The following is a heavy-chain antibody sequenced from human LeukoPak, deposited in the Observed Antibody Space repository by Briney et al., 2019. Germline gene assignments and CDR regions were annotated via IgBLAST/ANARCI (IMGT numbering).Heavy chain of an antibody. V-gene: IGHV3-66*01. J-gene: IGHJ6*02. CDR2: VYPGGFT. Sequence: PGGSLRLSCAVSGFTVTSNYVSWVRQAPGKGLEWVSVVYPGGFTYHADSVKGRFTISRDTSKNTVYLQMNSLRAEDTAVYYCAIGGVIWRMDVWGQGTTVTVSS. CDR3: AIGGVIWRMDV. D-gene: IGHD2/OR15-2a*01. CDR1: GFTVTSNY.